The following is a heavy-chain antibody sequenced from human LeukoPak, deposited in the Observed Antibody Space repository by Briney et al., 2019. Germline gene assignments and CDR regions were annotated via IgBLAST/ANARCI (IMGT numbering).Heavy chain of an antibody. V-gene: IGHV3-43*02. CDR3: AKDLLVRGWAYYYMNV. CDR1: GFTFDDYV. D-gene: IGHD3-10*01. Sequence: GGSLRLSCAASGFTFDDYVMHWVRQAPGKGLEWVSLISGDGGNTYYADSVKGRFTISRDNSENSLYLQVNSLRTEDTALYYCAKDLLVRGWAYYYMNVWGKGTAVTVSS. J-gene: IGHJ6*03. CDR2: ISGDGGNT.